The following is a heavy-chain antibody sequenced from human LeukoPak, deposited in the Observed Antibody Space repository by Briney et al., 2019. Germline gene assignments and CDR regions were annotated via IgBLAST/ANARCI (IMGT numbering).Heavy chain of an antibody. V-gene: IGHV3-7*01. J-gene: IGHJ1*01. CDR1: GFSFNSYW. Sequence: GGSLRLSCAASGFSFNSYWMNWVRQAPGKGLEWVANIKQDGSQKNYVDSVKGRFTISRDNAKNSLYLQMNSLRAEDTAVYYCARVKDVNDDIMFHHWGQGALVTVSS. CDR2: IKQDGSQK. D-gene: IGHD3-9*01. CDR3: ARVKDVNDDIMFHH.